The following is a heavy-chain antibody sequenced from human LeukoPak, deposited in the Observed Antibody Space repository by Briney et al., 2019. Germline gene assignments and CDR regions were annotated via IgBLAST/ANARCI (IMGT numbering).Heavy chain of an antibody. Sequence: PGGSLRLSCAASGFTFSSYAMHWVRQAPGKGLEWVAVISYDGSNKYYADSVKGRFTISRDNSKSTLYLQMNSLRAEDTAVYYCSRSRPKFKDFDYWGQGTLVTVSS. J-gene: IGHJ4*02. CDR1: GFTFSSYA. CDR3: SRSRPKFKDFDY. CDR2: ISYDGSNK. V-gene: IGHV3-30*04.